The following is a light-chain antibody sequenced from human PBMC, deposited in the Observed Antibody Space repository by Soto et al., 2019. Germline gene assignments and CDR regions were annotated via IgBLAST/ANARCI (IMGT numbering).Light chain of an antibody. CDR3: NSYVGSNNYV. J-gene: IGLJ1*01. CDR1: SSDVGRYNY. CDR2: EVT. V-gene: IGLV2-8*01. Sequence: LTQPPSASGSPGQSVTISCIGTSSDVGRYNYVSWYQHHPGKAPKLIIYEVTKRPSGVPDRFSGSKSGNTASLTVSGLQADDEADYYCNSYVGSNNYVFGTGTKV.